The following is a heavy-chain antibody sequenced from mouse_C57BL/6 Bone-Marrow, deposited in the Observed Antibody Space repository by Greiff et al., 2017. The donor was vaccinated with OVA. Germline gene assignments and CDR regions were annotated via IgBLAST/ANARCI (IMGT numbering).Heavy chain of an antibody. V-gene: IGHV5-17*01. CDR2: ISSGSSTI. D-gene: IGHD2-12*01. J-gene: IGHJ3*01. CDR3: AILRRNFAY. Sequence: DVKLVESGGGLVKPGGSLKLSCAASGFTFSDYGMHWVRQAPEKGLEWVAYISSGSSTIYYADTVKGRFTISRDNAKNTLFLQMTSLRSEDTAMYYCAILRRNFAYWGQGTLVTVSA. CDR1: GFTFSDYG.